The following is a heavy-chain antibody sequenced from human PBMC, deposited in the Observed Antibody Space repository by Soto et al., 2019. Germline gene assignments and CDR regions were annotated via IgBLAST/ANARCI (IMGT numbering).Heavy chain of an antibody. CDR1: GFNFSSYG. CDR2: ISYDGSNK. Sequence: PGGSVRLSCAASGFNFSSYGMHWVRQAPGKGLEWVAVISYDGSNKYYADSVKGRFTISRDNSKNTLYLQMNSLRAEDTAVYYCAKDLYSGYDFLGYNWFDPWGQGTLVTVPS. J-gene: IGHJ5*02. D-gene: IGHD5-12*01. CDR3: AKDLYSGYDFLGYNWFDP. V-gene: IGHV3-30*18.